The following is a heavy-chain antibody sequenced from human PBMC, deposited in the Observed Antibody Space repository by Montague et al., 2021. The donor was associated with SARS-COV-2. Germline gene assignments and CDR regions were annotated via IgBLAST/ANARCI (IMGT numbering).Heavy chain of an antibody. Sequence: SLRLSCAASGFTFSSYDMHWVRQATGKGLGCVSIINTAGDTYYPGSVKGRFTISRDNAKNSLYLQMNSLRAGDTAVYYCARGDRTGWQTDYWGQRTLVTVSS. D-gene: IGHD6-19*01. CDR2: INTAGDT. V-gene: IGHV3-13*04. CDR1: GFTFSSYD. CDR3: ARGDRTGWQTDY. J-gene: IGHJ4*02.